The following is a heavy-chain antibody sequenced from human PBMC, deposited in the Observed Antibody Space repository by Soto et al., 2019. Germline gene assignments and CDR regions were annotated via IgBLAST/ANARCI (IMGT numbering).Heavy chain of an antibody. Sequence: LSLTCTVSGGSISSYYWSWIRQPPGKGLEWIGYIYYSGSTNYNPSLKSRVTISVDTSKNQFSLKLSSVTAADTAVYYCARVYYDILTGYYYWFDPWGQGTLVTVSS. D-gene: IGHD3-9*01. CDR3: ARVYYDILTGYYYWFDP. CDR1: GGSISSYY. CDR2: IYYSGST. J-gene: IGHJ5*02. V-gene: IGHV4-59*01.